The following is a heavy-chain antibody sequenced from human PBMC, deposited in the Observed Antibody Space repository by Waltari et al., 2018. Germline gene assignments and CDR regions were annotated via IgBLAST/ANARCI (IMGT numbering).Heavy chain of an antibody. J-gene: IGHJ4*02. Sequence: EVQLVESGGGLVQPGGSLRLSCAASGFTFSSYAMSWVRQAPGQGLEWVSAISGSGGSTYYADSVKGRFTISRDNSKNTLYLQMNSLRAEDTAVYYCAKIPPVLYALGYCSSTSCYTGDYWGQGTLVTVSS. D-gene: IGHD2-2*02. CDR1: GFTFSSYA. V-gene: IGHV3-23*04. CDR3: AKIPPVLYALGYCSSTSCYTGDY. CDR2: ISGSGGST.